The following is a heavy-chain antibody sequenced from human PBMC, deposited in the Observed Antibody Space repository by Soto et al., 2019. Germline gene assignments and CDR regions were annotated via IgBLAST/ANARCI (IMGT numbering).Heavy chain of an antibody. CDR3: AREVGYYYDSSGTDPGAFDS. CDR1: GFTFSSYW. Sequence: GGSLRLSCAASGFTFSSYWMSWVRQAPGKGLEWVANIKYDGSEKYYADSVKGRFTISRDNAKNSLYLQMNSLRAEDTAVYYCAREVGYYYDSSGTDPGAFDSWGQGTRVTVSS. CDR2: IKYDGSEK. J-gene: IGHJ3*02. V-gene: IGHV3-7*01. D-gene: IGHD3-22*01.